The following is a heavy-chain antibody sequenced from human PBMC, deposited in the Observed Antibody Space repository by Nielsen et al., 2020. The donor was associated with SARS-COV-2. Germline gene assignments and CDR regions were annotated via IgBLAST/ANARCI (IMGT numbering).Heavy chain of an antibody. J-gene: IGHJ4*02. V-gene: IGHV3-11*05. CDR1: GFTFSDYY. CDR2: INSSSTYT. CDR3: AREGRKLPLDY. Sequence: GGSLRLSCVGSGFTFSDYYMSWVRQAPGKGLEWVSYINSSSTYTNYADSVKGRFTISRDNAKNSLSLQMHSLRAEDTAVYYCAREGRKLPLDYWGQGTLVTVSS. D-gene: IGHD5-24*01.